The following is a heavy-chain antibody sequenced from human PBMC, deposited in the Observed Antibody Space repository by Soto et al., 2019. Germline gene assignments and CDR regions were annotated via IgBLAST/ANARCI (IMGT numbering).Heavy chain of an antibody. Sequence: PGESLRHSCEPSGFTFSHYDMHWVRQATGKGLEWVSAIGTAGDTYYPGSVKGRFTISRENAKNSLYLQMNSLRAGDTAVYYCARAGITGTDYFDYWGQGT. V-gene: IGHV3-13*04. D-gene: IGHD1-20*01. CDR2: IGTAGDT. J-gene: IGHJ4*02. CDR3: ARAGITGTDYFDY. CDR1: GFTFSHYD.